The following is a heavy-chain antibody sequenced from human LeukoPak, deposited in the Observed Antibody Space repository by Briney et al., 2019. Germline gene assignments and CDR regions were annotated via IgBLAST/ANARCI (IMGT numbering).Heavy chain of an antibody. D-gene: IGHD3-22*01. V-gene: IGHV3-23*01. Sequence: PGGSLRLSCAAAVFTFSDYAMSWVRQATGKGLEWVSGIGNSGHSTYYADSVKGRFTISRDNSRNTLYLQMNSLRVEDTALFYCAKDFSSGYLGDGFDIWGQGTMVTVSA. CDR1: VFTFSDYA. CDR2: IGNSGHST. CDR3: AKDFSSGYLGDGFDI. J-gene: IGHJ3*02.